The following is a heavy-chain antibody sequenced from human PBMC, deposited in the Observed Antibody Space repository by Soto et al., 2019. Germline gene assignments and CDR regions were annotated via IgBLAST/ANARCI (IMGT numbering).Heavy chain of an antibody. Sequence: PSETLSLTCTVSGGSFSSGDYYWSWIRQPPGKGLEWIGYIYYSGSTYYNPSLQSRVTISIDTSKNQFSLKLSSVTAADTAVYYCARESLTPRRYFDYWGQGTLVTLSS. CDR2: IYYSGST. V-gene: IGHV4-30-4*01. J-gene: IGHJ4*02. CDR3: ARESLTPRRYFDY. D-gene: IGHD2-15*01. CDR1: GGSFSSGDYY.